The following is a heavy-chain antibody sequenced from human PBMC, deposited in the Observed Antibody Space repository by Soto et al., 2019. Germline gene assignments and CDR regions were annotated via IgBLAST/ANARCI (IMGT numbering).Heavy chain of an antibody. J-gene: IGHJ4*02. CDR3: ASRIAAAGIHFDY. Sequence: SETLSLTCAVYGGSFGGYYWSWIRQPPGKGLEWIGEINHSGSTNYNPSLKSRVTISVDTSKNQFSLKLSSVTAADTAVYYCASRIAAAGIHFDYWGQGTLVTVSS. V-gene: IGHV4-34*01. CDR2: INHSGST. D-gene: IGHD6-13*01. CDR1: GGSFGGYY.